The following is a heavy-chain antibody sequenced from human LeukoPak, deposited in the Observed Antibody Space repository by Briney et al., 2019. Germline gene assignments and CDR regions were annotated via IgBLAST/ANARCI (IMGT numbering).Heavy chain of an antibody. Sequence: SETLSLTCTVSGGSISSYYWSWIRQPPGKGLEWIGYTYYSGSTNHNPSLKSRVTISVDTSKNQFSLKLSSVTAADTAVYYCARARYSGYDFDYWGQGTLVTVSS. CDR2: TYYSGST. CDR3: ARARYSGYDFDY. CDR1: GGSISSYY. J-gene: IGHJ4*02. D-gene: IGHD5-12*01. V-gene: IGHV4-59*01.